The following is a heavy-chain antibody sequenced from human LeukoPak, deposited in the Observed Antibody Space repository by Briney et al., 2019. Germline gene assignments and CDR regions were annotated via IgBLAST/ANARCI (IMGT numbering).Heavy chain of an antibody. V-gene: IGHV6-1*01. Sequence: SQTLSLTCAISGDSVSSNSVTWNWIRQSPPRGLEWLGRTYYRSTWYNDYAVSVRGRITVNPDTSKNQFSLHLNSVTPEDTAVYYCARRLTQYDCFDPWGQGILVTVSS. CDR1: GDSVSSNSVT. D-gene: IGHD2-2*01. CDR3: ARRLTQYDCFDP. CDR2: TYYRSTWYN. J-gene: IGHJ5*02.